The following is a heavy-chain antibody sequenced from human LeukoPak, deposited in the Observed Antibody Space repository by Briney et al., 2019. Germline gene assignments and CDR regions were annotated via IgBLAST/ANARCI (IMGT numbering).Heavy chain of an antibody. J-gene: IGHJ1*01. Sequence: SETLSLTCTVAGGSISSYYWSWIRQPPGKGLEWIGYIYYSGTTNYNPSLKSRVTISVDTSKNQFSLKLSSVTAADTAVYYCAREDYCSGGSCYSGYFQHWGQGTLVTVSS. D-gene: IGHD2-15*01. CDR1: GGSISSYY. CDR3: AREDYCSGGSCYSGYFQH. V-gene: IGHV4-59*01. CDR2: IYYSGTT.